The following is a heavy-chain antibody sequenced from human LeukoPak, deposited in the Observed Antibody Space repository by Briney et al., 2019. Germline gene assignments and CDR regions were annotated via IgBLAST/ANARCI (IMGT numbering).Heavy chain of an antibody. CDR2: IHYSGST. Sequence: PSETLSLTCTVSGGSISSNTHYWGWIRRPPGKGLEWIGNIHYSGSTYYNPSLKSRVTISVDTSKNQFSLNLSSLTAADTAVYYCATSDTVSTYNWFDPWGQGTLVTVSS. D-gene: IGHD5/OR15-5a*01. V-gene: IGHV4-39*01. CDR3: ATSDTVSTYNWFDP. CDR1: GGSISSNTHY. J-gene: IGHJ5*02.